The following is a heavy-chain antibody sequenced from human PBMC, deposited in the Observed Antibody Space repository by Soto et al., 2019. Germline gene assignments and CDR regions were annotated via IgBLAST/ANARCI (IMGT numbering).Heavy chain of an antibody. Sequence: SETLSLTCTVSGGSISSYYWSWIRQPQGKGLEWIGYIYYSGSTNYNPSLKSRVTISVDTSKNQFSLKLSSVTAADTAVYYCARHRYYDFWSGYGEYYFDYWGQGTLVTVSS. J-gene: IGHJ4*02. CDR1: GGSISSYY. CDR3: ARHRYYDFWSGYGEYYFDY. CDR2: IYYSGST. V-gene: IGHV4-59*08. D-gene: IGHD3-3*01.